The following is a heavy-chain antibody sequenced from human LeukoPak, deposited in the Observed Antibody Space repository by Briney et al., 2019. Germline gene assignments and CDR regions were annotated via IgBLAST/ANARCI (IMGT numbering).Heavy chain of an antibody. D-gene: IGHD3-22*01. CDR1: GFTFSSYG. CDR3: TKREYDSSGYWDYFDY. Sequence: GGSLRLSCAASGFTFSSYGMHWVRQAPGKGLEWVAFLRYDGSNKYCADSVKGRFTISRDNSKNTLYLQMNSLRAEDTAVYYCTKREYDSSGYWDYFDYWGQGTLVTVSS. J-gene: IGHJ4*02. CDR2: LRYDGSNK. V-gene: IGHV3-30*02.